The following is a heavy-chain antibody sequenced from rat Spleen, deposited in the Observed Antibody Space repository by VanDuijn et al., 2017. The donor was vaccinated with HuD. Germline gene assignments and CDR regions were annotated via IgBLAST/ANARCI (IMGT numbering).Heavy chain of an antibody. CDR3: ARQGLGARDYFDY. J-gene: IGHJ2*01. Sequence: EVQLVESGGGLVQPGRSLKLSCAASGFTFSDYNMAWIRQAPAKGLEWVAAISYDGSSTYYRDSGKGRFTNSRDNAKTTLYLQMDSLRSEDTATYYCARQGLGARDYFDYWGQGVVVIVSS. V-gene: IGHV5-7*01. D-gene: IGHD5-1*01. CDR1: GFTFSDYN. CDR2: ISYDGSST.